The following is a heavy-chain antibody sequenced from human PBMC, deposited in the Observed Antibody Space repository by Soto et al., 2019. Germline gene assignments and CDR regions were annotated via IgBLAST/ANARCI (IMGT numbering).Heavy chain of an antibody. V-gene: IGHV4-59*01. J-gene: IGHJ4*02. D-gene: IGHD3-22*01. CDR2: IYYSGST. Sequence: SETLSLTCTVSGGSISSYYWSWIRQPPGKGLEWIGYIYYSGSTNYNPSLKSRVTISVDTSKNQFSLKLSSVTAADTAVYYCARGRYYYDSSGYQHYFDYWGQGTLVTVSS. CDR3: ARGRYYYDSSGYQHYFDY. CDR1: GGSISSYY.